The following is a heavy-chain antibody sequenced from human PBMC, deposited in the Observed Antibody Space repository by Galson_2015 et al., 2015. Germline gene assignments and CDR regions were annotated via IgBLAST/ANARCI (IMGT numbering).Heavy chain of an antibody. J-gene: IGHJ4*02. Sequence: SLRLSCAASGFTFSNYQMNWVRQAPGKGLEWIAYIDISGTTIYYAESVMGRFTISRDSGRNSLYLQMNSLRADDTAVYFCARDVGRCGTSWYYFDLWGRGTLVTVSS. CDR2: IDISGTTI. V-gene: IGHV3-48*03. CDR3: ARDVGRCGTSWYYFDL. CDR1: GFTFSNYQ. D-gene: IGHD2-21*01.